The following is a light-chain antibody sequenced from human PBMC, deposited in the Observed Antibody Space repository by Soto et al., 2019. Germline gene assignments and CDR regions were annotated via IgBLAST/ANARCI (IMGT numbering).Light chain of an antibody. CDR2: DAS. CDR3: QQRSNWPPIT. Sequence: IVLTQSPSTLSLSPGPRSTLPSRASQSVSSYLAWYQQKPGQAPRLLXYDASNRATGIPARFSGSGSGTDFTLTISGLEPQDFAVYYCQQRSNWPPITFGQGTRLEIK. CDR1: QSVSSY. V-gene: IGKV3-11*01. J-gene: IGKJ5*01.